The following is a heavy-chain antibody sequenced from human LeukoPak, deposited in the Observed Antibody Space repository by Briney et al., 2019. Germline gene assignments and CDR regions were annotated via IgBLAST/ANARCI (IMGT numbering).Heavy chain of an antibody. CDR2: INWNGGST. Sequence: PGGSLRLSCAASGFTFDDYGMGWVRQAPGKRLEWVSGINWNGGSTGYADSVKGRFTISRDNAKNSLYLQMNSLRAEDTAVYYCATGYSSGWSQVWGQGTTVTVSS. D-gene: IGHD6-19*01. CDR3: ATGYSSGWSQV. V-gene: IGHV3-20*04. CDR1: GFTFDDYG. J-gene: IGHJ6*02.